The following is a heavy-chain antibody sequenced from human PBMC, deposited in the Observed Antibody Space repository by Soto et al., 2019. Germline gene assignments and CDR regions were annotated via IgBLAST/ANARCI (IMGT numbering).Heavy chain of an antibody. D-gene: IGHD3-16*01. J-gene: IGHJ4*01. V-gene: IGHV3-23*01. CDR2: INGRGNTT. Sequence: EEQLLESGGDLVRPGGSLRLSCVASGFTFSHYGMGWVRQAPGKGPEWVSVINGRGNTTFYADSVKGRFTMSRDNYKNTVYLEMNSLRVEDTAVYSCAKVIVLGASTIEYWGLGTPVTVSS. CDR1: GFTFSHYG. CDR3: AKVIVLGASTIEY.